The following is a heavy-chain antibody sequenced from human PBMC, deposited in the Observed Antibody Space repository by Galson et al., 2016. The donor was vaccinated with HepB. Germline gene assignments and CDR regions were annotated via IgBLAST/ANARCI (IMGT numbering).Heavy chain of an antibody. CDR3: ATLSSLKSSGYYSDAFDM. V-gene: IGHV4-39*01. CDR1: GGSISSSEY. CDR2: MYYSGTT. J-gene: IGHJ3*02. Sequence: SETLSLTCTVSGGSISSSEYWGWIRQPPGRGLEWIGSMYYSGTTYYNPSLESRVTIPVETSTTQLSLRLSSVTATDTAVYYCATLSSLKSSGYYSDAFDMWGQGTMVTVSS. D-gene: IGHD3-22*01.